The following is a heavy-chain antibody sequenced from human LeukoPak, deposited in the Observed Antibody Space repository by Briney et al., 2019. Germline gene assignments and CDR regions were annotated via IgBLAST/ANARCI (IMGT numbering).Heavy chain of an antibody. CDR2: IKSKTDGGTT. CDR1: GFTFSNAW. CDR3: AKAEYQLLYNGEYFDY. Sequence: GGSLRLSCAASGFTFSNAWMSWVRQAPGKGLEWVGRIKSKTDGGTTDYAAPVKGRFTISRDNSKNTLYLQMNSLRAEDTAVYYCAKAEYQLLYNGEYFDYWGQGTLVTVSS. D-gene: IGHD2-2*02. J-gene: IGHJ4*02. V-gene: IGHV3-15*01.